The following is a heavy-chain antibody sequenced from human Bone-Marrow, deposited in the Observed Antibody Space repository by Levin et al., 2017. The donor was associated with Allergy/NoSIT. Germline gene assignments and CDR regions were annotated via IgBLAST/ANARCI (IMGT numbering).Heavy chain of an antibody. V-gene: IGHV3-11*01. Sequence: PGGSLRLSCAASGFTFSDYYMSWIRQAPGKGLEWVSYISSSGSTIYYADSVKGRFTISRDNAKNSLYLQMNSLRAEDTAVYYCARGMDCSSTSCYRIKAGYYYYGMDVWGQGTTVTVSS. D-gene: IGHD2-2*01. CDR2: ISSSGSTI. J-gene: IGHJ6*02. CDR3: ARGMDCSSTSCYRIKAGYYYYGMDV. CDR1: GFTFSDYY.